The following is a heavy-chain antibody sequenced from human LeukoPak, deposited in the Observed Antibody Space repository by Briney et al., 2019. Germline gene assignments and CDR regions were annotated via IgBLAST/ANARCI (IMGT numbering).Heavy chain of an antibody. CDR1: GFTFSSHW. CDR2: IRGDENEI. D-gene: IGHD3-10*01. V-gene: IGHV3-74*01. CDR3: ARGHVPGSTRHWDF. Sequence: PGGSLRLSCEASGFTFSSHWMHLVRQVPGKGLVWVARIRGDENEIDYADSVKGRFTISRDNAKNTLYLQMNSLRVEDMAVYFCARGHVPGSTRHWDFWGQGTLVTVSS. J-gene: IGHJ4*02.